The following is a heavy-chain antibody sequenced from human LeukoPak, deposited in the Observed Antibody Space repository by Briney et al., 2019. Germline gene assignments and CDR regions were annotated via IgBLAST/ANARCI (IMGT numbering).Heavy chain of an antibody. CDR2: IYTSGST. Sequence: TLSLTCTVSGGSISSGSYYWSWIRQPAGKGLEWIGRIYTSGSTNYNPSLKSRVTISVDTSKNQFSLKLSSVSAADTAVYYCARGITTFGVVTAFYYWVQGTLVTVSS. CDR3: ARGITTFGVVTAFYY. D-gene: IGHD3-3*01. CDR1: GGSISSGSYY. J-gene: IGHJ4*02. V-gene: IGHV4-61*02.